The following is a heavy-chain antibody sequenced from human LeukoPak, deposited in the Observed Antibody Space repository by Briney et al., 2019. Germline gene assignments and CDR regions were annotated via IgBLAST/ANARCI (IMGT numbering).Heavy chain of an antibody. CDR3: ARDLGYSGNY. D-gene: IGHD5-18*01. Sequence: GGSLRLSRAASGFTFSSYSMNWVRQAPGKGLEWVSSISSSSYIYYADSVKGRFTISRDNAKNSLYLQMNSLRAEDTAVYYCARDLGYSGNYWGQGTLVTVSS. CDR2: ISSSSYI. CDR1: GFTFSSYS. J-gene: IGHJ4*02. V-gene: IGHV3-21*01.